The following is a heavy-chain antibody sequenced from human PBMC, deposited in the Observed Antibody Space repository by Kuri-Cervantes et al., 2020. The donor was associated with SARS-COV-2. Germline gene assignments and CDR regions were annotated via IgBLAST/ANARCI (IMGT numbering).Heavy chain of an antibody. CDR2: INAGNGNT. Sequence: ASVKVSCKASGYTFTSYAMHRVRQAPGQRLEWMGWINAGNGNTKYSQKFQGRVTITRDTSASTAYMELSSLRSEDTAVYYCARRDIVVVPAANDAFDIWGQETMVTVSS. J-gene: IGHJ3*02. D-gene: IGHD2-2*01. CDR3: ARRDIVVVPAANDAFDI. CDR1: GYTFTSYA. V-gene: IGHV1-3*01.